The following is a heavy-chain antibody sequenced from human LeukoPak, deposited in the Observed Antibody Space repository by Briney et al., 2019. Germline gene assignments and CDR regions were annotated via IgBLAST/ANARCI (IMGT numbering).Heavy chain of an antibody. D-gene: IGHD2-15*01. CDR1: GYTFTSQH. CDR3: AREFGGLDY. V-gene: IGHV1-2*02. J-gene: IGHJ4*02. Sequence: GASVNVSCKATGYTFTSQHMHWVRQAPGQGPEWMGWINPNSGGTIYAQRFQGRVTMTRETSISTAYMELTRLTSDDTAVYFCAREFGGLDYWGQGTLVTVSS. CDR2: INPNSGGT.